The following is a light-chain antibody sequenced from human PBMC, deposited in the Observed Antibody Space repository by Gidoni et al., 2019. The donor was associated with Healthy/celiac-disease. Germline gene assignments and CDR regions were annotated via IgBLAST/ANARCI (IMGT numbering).Light chain of an antibody. CDR2: AAS. Sequence: DTQMIQSPSSLSASVGDRVTITCRASQSISSYLTWYQQKPGKAPTLLIYAASSLQSGVPSRFSGSGSGTDFTLTISRLQPDDFATYYCQQNYSTRTFGEXTKVEIK. CDR3: QQNYSTRT. V-gene: IGKV1-39*01. J-gene: IGKJ1*01. CDR1: QSISSY.